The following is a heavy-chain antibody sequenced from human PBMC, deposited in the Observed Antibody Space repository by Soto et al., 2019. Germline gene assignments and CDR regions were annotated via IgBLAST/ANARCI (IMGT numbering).Heavy chain of an antibody. CDR3: ARGASAFDN. J-gene: IGHJ4*02. CDR2: IYSDGTT. CDR1: GVSVGTNY. V-gene: IGHV3-53*01. D-gene: IGHD3-3*01. Sequence: PGGSLRLSCAASGVSVGTNYLTWVRQAPGKGLEWVSFIYSDGTTYYADSVKGRFTISRDTSNNTLYLQMNSLTAEDTAVYYCARGASAFDNWGQGTLVTVSS.